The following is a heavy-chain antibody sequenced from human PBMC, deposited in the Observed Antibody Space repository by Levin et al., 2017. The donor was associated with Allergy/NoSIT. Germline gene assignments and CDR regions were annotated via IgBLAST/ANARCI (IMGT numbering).Heavy chain of an antibody. CDR1: GFTFSSYA. CDR3: ANLGYCSGGSCYENYYYYMDV. J-gene: IGHJ6*03. Sequence: SCSASGFTFSSYAMHWVRQAPGKGLEYVSAISSNGGSTYYADSVKGRFTISRDNSKNTLYLQMSSLRAEDTAVYYCANLGYCSGGSCYENYYYYMDVWGKGTTVTVSS. D-gene: IGHD2-15*01. CDR2: ISSNGGST. V-gene: IGHV3-64D*06.